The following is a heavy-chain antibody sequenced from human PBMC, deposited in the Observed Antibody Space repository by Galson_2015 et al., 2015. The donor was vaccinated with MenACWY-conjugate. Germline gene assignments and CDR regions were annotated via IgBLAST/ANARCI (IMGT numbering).Heavy chain of an antibody. J-gene: IGHJ4*02. D-gene: IGHD6-19*01. CDR2: ISSSGTTI. CDR3: ARLAVPGLN. Sequence: SLRLSYAASEFTFSSFEMNWGRQAPGKGLEWVSYISSSGTTIYYSDSVKGRFTISRDNAKNSLYLQMNSLRAEDTAVYYCARLAVPGLNWGQGTLVTVSS. V-gene: IGHV3-48*03. CDR1: EFTFSSFE.